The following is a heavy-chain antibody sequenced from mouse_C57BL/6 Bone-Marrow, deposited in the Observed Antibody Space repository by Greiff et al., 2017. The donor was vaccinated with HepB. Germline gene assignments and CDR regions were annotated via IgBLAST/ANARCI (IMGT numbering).Heavy chain of an antibody. V-gene: IGHV5-9*01. J-gene: IGHJ2*01. Sequence: EVKLVESGGGLVKPGGFLKLSCAASGFTFSSYTMSWVRQTPEKRLEWVATISGGGGNTYYPDSVKGRFTISRDNAKNTLYLQMSSLRSEDTALYYCARHGGVLPYYFDYWGQGTTLTVSS. CDR1: GFTFSSYT. CDR3: ARHGGVLPYYFDY. CDR2: ISGGGGNT. D-gene: IGHD5-5*01.